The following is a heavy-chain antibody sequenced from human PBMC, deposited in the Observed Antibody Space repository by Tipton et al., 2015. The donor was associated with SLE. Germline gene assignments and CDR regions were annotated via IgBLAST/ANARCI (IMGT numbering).Heavy chain of an antibody. J-gene: IGHJ4*02. Sequence: LRLSCTVSGGSISSGSYYWSWIRQPPGKGLEWIGEINHSGSTNYNPSLKSRVTISVDTSKNQFSLKLSSVTAADTAVYYCARGWALRYWGQGTLVTVSS. CDR1: GGSISSGSYY. CDR2: INHSGST. V-gene: IGHV4-39*07. D-gene: IGHD1-26*01. CDR3: ARGWALRY.